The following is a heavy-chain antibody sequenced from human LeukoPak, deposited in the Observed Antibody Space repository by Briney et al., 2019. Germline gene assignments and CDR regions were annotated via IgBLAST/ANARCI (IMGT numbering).Heavy chain of an antibody. CDR1: GFTFDDYG. V-gene: IGHV3-20*04. CDR3: VREHYNYYMDV. Sequence: GGSLRLSCAASGFTFDDYGMSGVRQAPGKGREWVSGINWNGGSTDYADSVKGRFTISRDNRKNSLYLQMNSLRAEDTALYYCVREHYNYYMDVWGKGTTVTVSS. J-gene: IGHJ6*03. CDR2: INWNGGST.